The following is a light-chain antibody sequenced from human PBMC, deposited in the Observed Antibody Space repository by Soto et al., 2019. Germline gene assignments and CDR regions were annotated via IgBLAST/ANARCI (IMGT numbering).Light chain of an antibody. CDR3: SSHTSGSTRV. Sequence: QSVLTQPASVSGSPGQSIAISCTGTSSDVGGYDYVSWYQQQPDKAPKLMIYEVTKRPSGVSNRFSGSKSGNTASLTISGLQAEGEADYYCSSHTSGSTRVFGTGTKVTXL. CDR2: EVT. V-gene: IGLV2-14*01. J-gene: IGLJ1*01. CDR1: SSDVGGYDY.